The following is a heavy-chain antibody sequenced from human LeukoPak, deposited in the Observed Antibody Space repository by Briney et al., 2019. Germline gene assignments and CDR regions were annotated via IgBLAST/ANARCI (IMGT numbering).Heavy chain of an antibody. V-gene: IGHV3-23*01. D-gene: IGHD2-2*01. J-gene: IGHJ4*02. Sequence: PGGSLRLSCTASRFTFSTYAMSWVRQAPGKGLEWVSSISGSGDTTYYTGSVKGRFTISRDNSKHALYLQMSSLRAEDTAVYYCAKSQRNDQQVVQRIDYWGQGTLVTVSS. CDR1: RFTFSTYA. CDR2: ISGSGDTT. CDR3: AKSQRNDQQVVQRIDY.